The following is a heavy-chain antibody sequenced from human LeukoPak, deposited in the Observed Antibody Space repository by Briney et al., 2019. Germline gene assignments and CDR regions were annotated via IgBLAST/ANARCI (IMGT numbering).Heavy chain of an antibody. CDR3: AMAAYDSSGWNDY. CDR1: GYTFTSYD. V-gene: IGHV1-8*01. CDR2: MNPNSGNT. D-gene: IGHD3-22*01. J-gene: IGHJ4*02. Sequence: ASVKVSCKASGYTFTSYDINWVRQAAGQGLEWMGWMNPNSGNTGYAQKFQGRVTMTRNTSISTAYMELSSLRSEDTAVYYCAMAAYDSSGWNDYWGQGTLVTVSS.